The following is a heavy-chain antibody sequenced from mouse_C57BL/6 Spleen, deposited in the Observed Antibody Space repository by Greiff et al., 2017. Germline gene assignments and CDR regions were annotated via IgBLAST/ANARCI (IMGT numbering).Heavy chain of an antibody. CDR1: GYTFTSYW. CDR2: IHPNSGST. V-gene: IGHV1-64*01. CDR3: ASSLLLRNYYAMDY. D-gene: IGHD1-1*01. J-gene: IGHJ4*01. Sequence: QVQLQQPGAELVKPGASVKLSCKASGYTFTSYWMHWVKQRPGQGLEWIGMIHPNSGSTNYNEKFKSKATLTVDKSSSTAYMQLSSLTSEDSAVXYCASSLLLRNYYAMDYWGQGTSVTVSS.